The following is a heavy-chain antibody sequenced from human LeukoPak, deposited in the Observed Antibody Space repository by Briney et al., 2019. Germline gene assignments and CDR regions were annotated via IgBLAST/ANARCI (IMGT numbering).Heavy chain of an antibody. CDR1: GFTVNSNY. Sequence: PGGSLRLSCAASGFTVNSNYMSWVRQAPGKGLEWVSVIYSGGSTYYADSVKGRFTISRDNSKNTLYLQMNSLRAEDTAVYYCARDHFSGGYYGDYWGQGTLVTVSS. V-gene: IGHV3-53*01. CDR2: IYSGGST. CDR3: ARDHFSGGYYGDY. D-gene: IGHD3-22*01. J-gene: IGHJ4*02.